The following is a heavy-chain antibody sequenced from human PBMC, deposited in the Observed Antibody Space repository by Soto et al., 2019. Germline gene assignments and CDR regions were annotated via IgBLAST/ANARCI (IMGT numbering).Heavy chain of an antibody. J-gene: IGHJ4*02. CDR1: GSTFSSYA. CDR2: ISGSGGGT. D-gene: IGHD5-12*01. V-gene: IGHV3-23*01. CDR3: AKLYSAYASGYFEF. Sequence: PGGSLRLSCAASGSTFSSYAMSWVRQAPGKGLEWVSAISGSGGGTYYADSMKGRFTISRDNSQNTLHLQMNSLRADDTAVFYCAKLYSAYASGYFEFWGQGTLVTVSS.